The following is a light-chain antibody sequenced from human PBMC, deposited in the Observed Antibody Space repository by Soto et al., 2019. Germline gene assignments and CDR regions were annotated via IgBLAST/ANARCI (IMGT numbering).Light chain of an antibody. CDR1: QTISSTY. Sequence: EIVLTQSPGTLPLSTGDSATISCRASQTISSTYLAWYQQKPRQAPTLLIYAASTRATGIPDRFSGSGSGTDFTLTISRLEPEDFAVYYCQQYGSSPKPFGQGTKVEI. V-gene: IGKV3-20*01. CDR2: AAS. CDR3: QQYGSSPKP. J-gene: IGKJ1*01.